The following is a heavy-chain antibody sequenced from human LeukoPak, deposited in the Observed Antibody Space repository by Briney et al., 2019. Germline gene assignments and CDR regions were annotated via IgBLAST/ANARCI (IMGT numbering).Heavy chain of an antibody. CDR1: GGSIGTYY. V-gene: IGHV4-59*01. CDR2: IHHSGNS. J-gene: IGHJ5*02. D-gene: IGHD7-27*01. Sequence: SETLSLTCTVSGGSIGTYYWSWIRQSPGKGLEWISYIHHSGNSDYNPSLRSRVTTSLDTSKNQFSLNLISVTAADTAVYYCTRGHWGLQSWSQGTLVTVSS. CDR3: TRGHWGLQS.